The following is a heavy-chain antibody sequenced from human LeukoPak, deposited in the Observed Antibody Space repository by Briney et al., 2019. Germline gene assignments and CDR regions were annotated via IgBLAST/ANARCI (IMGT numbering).Heavy chain of an antibody. V-gene: IGHV3-21*01. CDR2: ISSSSSYI. Sequence: GGSLGLSCAASGFTFSSYSMNWVRQAPGKGLEWVSSISSSSSYIYYADSVKGRFTISRDNAKNSLYLQMNSLRAEDTAVYYCARDRGGNSDFDYWGQGTLVTVSS. D-gene: IGHD4-23*01. CDR1: GFTFSSYS. J-gene: IGHJ4*02. CDR3: ARDRGGNSDFDY.